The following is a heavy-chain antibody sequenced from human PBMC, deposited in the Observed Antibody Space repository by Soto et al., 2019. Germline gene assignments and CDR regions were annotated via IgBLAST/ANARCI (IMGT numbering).Heavy chain of an antibody. J-gene: IGHJ4*02. V-gene: IGHV1-2*02. CDR3: ASDAVTGTAGLDF. D-gene: IGHD6-19*01. CDR2: INPNSGGT. CDR1: GYTFSGFY. Sequence: GASVKVSCKASGYTFSGFYMHWVRQAPGQGLEWMGWINPNSGGTKSAEKFQGRVTMTRDTSISTAYMELSRLTSDDTAVYYCASDAVTGTAGLDFWGQGTKVTVYS.